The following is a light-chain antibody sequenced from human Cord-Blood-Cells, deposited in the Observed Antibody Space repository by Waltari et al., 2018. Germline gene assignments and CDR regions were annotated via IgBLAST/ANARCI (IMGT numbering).Light chain of an antibody. V-gene: IGKV1-39*01. CDR3: HQSYSTS. Sequence: IQMTHSPSSLSASVVDSVTITCRPSQSISSYLYKYQQQPGTAPKLLVYAAFSFQSGVPSRFSGSGSGTDFTLTIRRLQPDDFATCYYHQSYSTSFGRGTKVEIK. CDR2: AAF. J-gene: IGKJ4*01. CDR1: QSISSY.